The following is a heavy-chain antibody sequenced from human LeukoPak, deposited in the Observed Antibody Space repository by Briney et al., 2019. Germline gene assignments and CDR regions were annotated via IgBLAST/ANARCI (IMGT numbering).Heavy chain of an antibody. CDR3: AKDLSLGIVVVPAANP. CDR2: IRGSGGRT. J-gene: IGHJ5*02. Sequence: GGSLRLSCAASGFTFSSYAMSWVRQAPGKGLEWVSAIRGSGGRTYYANSVKGRFTISRDNSKNTLYLEMNSLRAEDTAVYYCAKDLSLGIVVVPAANPWGQGTLVTVSS. D-gene: IGHD2-2*03. V-gene: IGHV3-23*01. CDR1: GFTFSSYA.